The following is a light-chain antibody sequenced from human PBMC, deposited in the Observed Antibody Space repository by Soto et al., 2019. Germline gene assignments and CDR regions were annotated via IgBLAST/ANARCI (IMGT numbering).Light chain of an antibody. V-gene: IGKV1-5*01. CDR3: QQYRSYS. Sequence: DIQMTQSPSTLTASVGDRVTITCRASQSTSSWLAWYQQKPGKAPRLLIYDASSLKSGVPSRFSGSGSETEFTLTISSLQPDDFATYCCQQYRSYSFGQGTKVE. CDR1: QSTSSW. J-gene: IGKJ1*01. CDR2: DAS.